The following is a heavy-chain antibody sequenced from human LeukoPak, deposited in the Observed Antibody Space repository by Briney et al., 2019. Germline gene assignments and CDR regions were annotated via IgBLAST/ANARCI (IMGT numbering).Heavy chain of an antibody. CDR3: ALGVGELPFDY. CDR2: IYQSGTT. V-gene: IGHV4-38-2*01. CDR1: GYSISRGYY. D-gene: IGHD1-26*01. Sequence: PSETLSLTCAVSGYSISRGYYSGWIRRPPGKGLEWIGTIYQSGTTYYNPSLESRVTISVDTSKNQFSLKLSSVTAADTAVYYCALGVGELPFDYWGQGTLVTVSS. J-gene: IGHJ4*02.